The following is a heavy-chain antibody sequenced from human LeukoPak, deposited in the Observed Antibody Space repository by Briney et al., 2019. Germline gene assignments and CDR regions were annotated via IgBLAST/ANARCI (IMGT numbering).Heavy chain of an antibody. CDR3: ARDYHGSGSLTTFDS. Sequence: SVKVSCKASGYTFTSFFMHWVRQAPGQGLEWMGILNPRGGSATSAQRFQGRLTVTRDTSTSTVYMELSSLTSEDTAVYYCARDYHGSGSLTTFDSWGQGTLVTVSS. D-gene: IGHD3-10*01. CDR1: GYTFTSFF. J-gene: IGHJ4*02. V-gene: IGHV1-46*01. CDR2: LNPRGGSA.